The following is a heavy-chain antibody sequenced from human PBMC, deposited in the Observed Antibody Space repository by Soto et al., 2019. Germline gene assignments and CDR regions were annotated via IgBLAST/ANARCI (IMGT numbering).Heavy chain of an antibody. J-gene: IGHJ5*02. CDR2: INSDGSST. Sequence: GGSLRLSCAASGFTFSSYWMHWVRQAPGKGLVWVSRINSDGSSTSYADSVKGRFTISRDNAKNTLYLQMNSLRVEDTAVYYCARDLVVVVPAARPEHWFDPWGQGTLVTVSS. CDR1: GFTFSSYW. CDR3: ARDLVVVVPAARPEHWFDP. D-gene: IGHD2-2*01. V-gene: IGHV3-74*01.